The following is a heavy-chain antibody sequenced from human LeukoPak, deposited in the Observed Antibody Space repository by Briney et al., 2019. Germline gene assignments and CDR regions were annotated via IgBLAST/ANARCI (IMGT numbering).Heavy chain of an antibody. CDR2: MHYNERT. V-gene: IGHV4-39*01. CDR1: GGSITTGSYY. CDR3: ASTYSDILTPSYYFDF. J-gene: IGHJ4*02. Sequence: PSETLSLTCTVTGGSITTGSYYWGWIRQPPGRGLEWIGSMHYNERTYSNPSLKSRVTISVDTSRNQFSLNLSSVTAAVTAVFYCASTYSDILTPSYYFDFWGRGTLVTVSS. D-gene: IGHD3-9*01.